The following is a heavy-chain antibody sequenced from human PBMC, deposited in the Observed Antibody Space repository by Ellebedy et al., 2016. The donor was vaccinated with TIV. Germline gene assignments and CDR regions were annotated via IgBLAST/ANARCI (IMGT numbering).Heavy chain of an antibody. J-gene: IGHJ4*02. CDR2: IIPIFGTA. D-gene: IGHD5-18*01. CDR1: GGTFSSYA. V-gene: IGHV1-69*13. CDR3: ARGKYGYSSLSYFDY. Sequence: SVKVSXXASGGTFSSYAISWVRQAPGQGLEWMGGIIPIFGTANYAQKFQGRVTITADESTSTAYMELSSLRSEDTAVYYCARGKYGYSSLSYFDYWGQGTLVTVSS.